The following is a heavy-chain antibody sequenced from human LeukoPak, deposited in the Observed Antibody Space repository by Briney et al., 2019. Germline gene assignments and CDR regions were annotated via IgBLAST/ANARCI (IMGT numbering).Heavy chain of an antibody. J-gene: IGHJ5*02. CDR2: IYSSGST. CDR3: ARQAITMVRGVIIPLLTFDP. V-gene: IGHV4-59*08. CDR1: GGSISSYY. D-gene: IGHD3-10*01. Sequence: SETLSLTCIVSGGSISSYYWSWIRQPPGKGLEWIGYIYSSGSTNSNPSLKSRVTISVDTSKSQFSLKMTSVTAADTAVYYCARQAITMVRGVIIPLLTFDPWGQGTLVTVSS.